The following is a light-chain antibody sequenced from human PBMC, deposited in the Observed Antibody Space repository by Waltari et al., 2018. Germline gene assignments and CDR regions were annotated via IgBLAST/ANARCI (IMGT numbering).Light chain of an antibody. CDR1: QNVYTN. Sequence: DIVMTQSPATLSVSPGERATLSCRASQNVYTNLAWYQQKPGQAPRLLIYGASTRATDIPDRFSGSGSGTEFTLTISSLESEDFAIFYCQQYMNWPRTFGQGTKVEIK. CDR3: QQYMNWPRT. V-gene: IGKV3-15*01. CDR2: GAS. J-gene: IGKJ1*01.